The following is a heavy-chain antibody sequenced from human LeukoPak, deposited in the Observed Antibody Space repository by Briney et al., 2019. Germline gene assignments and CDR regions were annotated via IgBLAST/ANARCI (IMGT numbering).Heavy chain of an antibody. J-gene: IGHJ6*02. V-gene: IGHV5-51*01. CDR3: ARQRARQTLDYYGMDV. Sequence: GESLNISCKGSGYSFTSYWIGWVRQMPGKGLGWMGIIYPGDSDTRYSPSFQGQVTISADMSISTAYLQWSILKASDTAMYYCARQRARQTLDYYGMDVWGQGTTVTVSS. CDR1: GYSFTSYW. D-gene: IGHD6-25*01. CDR2: IYPGDSDT.